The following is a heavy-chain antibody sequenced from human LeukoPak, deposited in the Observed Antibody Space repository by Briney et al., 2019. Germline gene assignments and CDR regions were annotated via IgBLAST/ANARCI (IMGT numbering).Heavy chain of an antibody. D-gene: IGHD3-3*01. CDR2: IYHSGST. V-gene: IGHV4-59*01. CDR1: GGSISSYY. Sequence: PSETLSLTCTVSGGSISSYYWSWLRQPPGKGLEWIGYIYHSGSTNYNPSLESRVTISVDMSKNQISLKLSSVTAADTAVYYCARSRVWSDYWGYFDYWGQGTLVTVSS. CDR3: ARSRVWSDYWGYFDY. J-gene: IGHJ4*02.